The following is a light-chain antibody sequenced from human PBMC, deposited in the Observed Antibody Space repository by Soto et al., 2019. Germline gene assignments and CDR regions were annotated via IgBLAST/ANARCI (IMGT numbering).Light chain of an antibody. Sequence: QSALTQPASVSGSPGQSFTISCTGTSSDVGSYRFVSWYQQHPGKAPTPMIYEGSERPSGVSDRFSGSKSGNTASLTISGLQAEDEADYFCCSYAGGSNVFGAGTKVTVL. V-gene: IGLV2-23*03. CDR2: EGS. J-gene: IGLJ1*01. CDR3: CSYAGGSNV. CDR1: SSDVGSYRF.